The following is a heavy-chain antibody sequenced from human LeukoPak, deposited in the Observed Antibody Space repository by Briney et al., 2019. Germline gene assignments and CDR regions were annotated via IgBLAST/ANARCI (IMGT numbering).Heavy chain of an antibody. CDR1: GNSFTAYY. CDR2: INPNSDYT. Sequence: ASAGVSFWASGNSFTAYYINCVRQPPGQGLEWMGWINPNSDYTFYAQKFQGRVTLTRDTSISTVYMELTTLTSDDTALYYCAVAPGDYWGQGTLVSVSA. J-gene: IGHJ4*02. CDR3: AVAPGDY. D-gene: IGHD2-21*01. V-gene: IGHV1-2*02.